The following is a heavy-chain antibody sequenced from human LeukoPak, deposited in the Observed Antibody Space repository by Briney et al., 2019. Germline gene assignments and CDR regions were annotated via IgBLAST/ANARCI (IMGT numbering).Heavy chain of an antibody. Sequence: PGGSLRLSCAASGFTFSSYAMSWVRQAPGKGLEWVSYISSSSSTIYYADSVKGRFTISRDNAKNSLYLQMNSLRAEDTAVYYCARDSDSSGPTFDYWGQGTLVTVSS. CDR3: ARDSDSSGPTFDY. CDR1: GFTFSSYA. J-gene: IGHJ4*02. D-gene: IGHD3-22*01. V-gene: IGHV3-48*04. CDR2: ISSSSSTI.